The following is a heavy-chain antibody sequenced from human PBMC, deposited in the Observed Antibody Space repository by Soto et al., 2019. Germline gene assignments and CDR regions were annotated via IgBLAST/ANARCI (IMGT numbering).Heavy chain of an antibody. J-gene: IGHJ5*02. CDR3: VRVSCRGGSCFFSCDH. CDR1: GFPFSSSW. D-gene: IGHD2-15*01. CDR2: SNPAGIGA. Sequence: EVQLVETGGGLVQSGGSLRLSCTTSGFPFSSSWMHWVRQGPGQGLVWVARSNPAGIGARNGDSVRGRITISRDNAKAVLDVEMNNLRVDETAVYFCVRVSCRGGSCFFSCDHWGQGTLVTVSS. V-gene: IGHV3-74*01.